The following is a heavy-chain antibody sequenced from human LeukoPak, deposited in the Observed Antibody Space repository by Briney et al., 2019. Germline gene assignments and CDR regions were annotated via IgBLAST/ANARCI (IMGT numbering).Heavy chain of an antibody. D-gene: IGHD4-23*01. CDR1: GGSISSYY. CDR2: TYYSGST. J-gene: IGHJ4*02. CDR3: ARAGGNQLPHPLDY. V-gene: IGHV4-59*01. Sequence: SETLSLTCTVSGGSISSYYWSWIRQPPGKGLEWIGNTYYSGSTNYNPSLKSRVTISVDTSKNQFSLKLSSVTAADTAVYYCARAGGNQLPHPLDYWGQGTLVTVSS.